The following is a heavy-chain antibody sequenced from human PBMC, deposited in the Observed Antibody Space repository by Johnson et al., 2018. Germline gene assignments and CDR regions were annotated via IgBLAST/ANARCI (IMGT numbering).Heavy chain of an antibody. D-gene: IGHD6-19*01. CDR1: GFTFSSYA. CDR2: IAYDGSKR. Sequence: QVQLVQSGGGVVLPGRSLRLSCAASGFTFSSYAMHWVRQAPGTGLEWVAVIAYDGSKRYYADSVKGRFTISRDNSVNTLYLQMNSLRAEDTAVYYCARSRGAPRSSGLTVDFQHWGQGTLVTVSS. V-gene: IGHV3-30*14. J-gene: IGHJ1*01. CDR3: ARSRGAPRSSGLTVDFQH.